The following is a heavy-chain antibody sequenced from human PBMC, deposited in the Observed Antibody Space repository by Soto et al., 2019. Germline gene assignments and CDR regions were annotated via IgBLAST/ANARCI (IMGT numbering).Heavy chain of an antibody. D-gene: IGHD4-4*01. V-gene: IGHV3-23*01. CDR3: AKLLHNSYYCVMDV. J-gene: IGHJ6*02. CDR2: IGPSGNT. Sequence: EVQLLESGGDLVQPGGSLRLVCAASGFTFSNSGMRWVRQAPGQGLEWVSSIGPSGNTYYSDAVKGRFTISRDISKNTLFLQMDSLRAEDTATYYCAKLLHNSYYCVMDVWGQGTTVTVSS. CDR1: GFTFSNSG.